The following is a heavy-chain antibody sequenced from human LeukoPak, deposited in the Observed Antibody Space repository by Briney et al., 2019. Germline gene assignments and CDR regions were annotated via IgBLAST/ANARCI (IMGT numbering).Heavy chain of an antibody. J-gene: IGHJ4*02. CDR2: ISYDGSNK. V-gene: IGHV3-30*18. CDR1: GFTFDDYA. CDR3: AKDYKLLEWFSDY. D-gene: IGHD3-3*01. Sequence: PGGSLRLSCAASGFTFDDYAMHWVRQAPGKGLEWVAVISYDGSNKYYADSVKGRFTISRDNSKNTLYLQMNSLRTEDTAVYYCAKDYKLLEWFSDYWGQGTVVTVSS.